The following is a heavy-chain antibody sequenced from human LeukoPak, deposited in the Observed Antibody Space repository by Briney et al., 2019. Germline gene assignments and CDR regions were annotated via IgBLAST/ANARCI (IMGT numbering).Heavy chain of an antibody. J-gene: IGHJ3*02. CDR1: GYTFTSYG. CDR2: ISAYNGNT. V-gene: IGHV1-18*01. D-gene: IGHD3-3*01. Sequence: GASVKVSCKASGYTFTSYGISWVRQAPGQGLEWMGWISAYNGNTNYAQKLQGRVTMTTDTSTSTAYMELRSLRSEDTAVYYCARGGSGYQIHDAFDIWGQGTMVTVSS. CDR3: ARGGSGYQIHDAFDI.